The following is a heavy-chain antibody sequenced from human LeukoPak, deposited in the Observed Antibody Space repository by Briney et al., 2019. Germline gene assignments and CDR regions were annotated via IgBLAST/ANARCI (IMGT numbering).Heavy chain of an antibody. CDR1: GYTFTSYG. CDR3: ARDLGYYDSSGSYAFDI. Sequence: GASVKVSCKASGYTFTSYGISWVRQAPGQGLEWMGWISAYNGNTNYAQKLQGRVTMTTDTSTSTAYMELRSLRSDDTAVYYCARDLGYYDSSGSYAFDIWGQGTMVTVSS. CDR2: ISAYNGNT. V-gene: IGHV1-18*01. D-gene: IGHD3-22*01. J-gene: IGHJ3*02.